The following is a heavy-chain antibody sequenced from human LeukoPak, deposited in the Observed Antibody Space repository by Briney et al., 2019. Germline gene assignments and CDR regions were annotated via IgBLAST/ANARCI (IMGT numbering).Heavy chain of an antibody. CDR1: GFTFSSYW. D-gene: IGHD2/OR15-2a*01. CDR3: VRGAYYFYGMDV. V-gene: IGHV3-74*01. CDR2: INGDGSDT. Sequence: GGSLRLSCAASGFTFSSYWMHWVRQAPGKGLVWVAQINGDGSDTNYADSMKGRFTISRDNAKNTLYLLINSLRVEDTAVFHCVRGAYYFYGMDVWGQGTTVTASS. J-gene: IGHJ6*02.